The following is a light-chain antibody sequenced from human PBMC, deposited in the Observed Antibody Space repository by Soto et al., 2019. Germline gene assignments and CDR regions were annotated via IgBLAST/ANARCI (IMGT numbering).Light chain of an antibody. CDR2: AAS. CDR3: QQSYSTLGLT. CDR1: QSTSSY. J-gene: IGKJ4*01. Sequence: DIQMTQSPSSLSASVGDRVTITCRASQSTSSYLNWYQQKRGKAPKLLIYAASNLQSGVPSRFSGSGSGTDFTLTISRLQPEDFATYYCQQSYSTLGLTFGGGTKVESK. V-gene: IGKV1-39*01.